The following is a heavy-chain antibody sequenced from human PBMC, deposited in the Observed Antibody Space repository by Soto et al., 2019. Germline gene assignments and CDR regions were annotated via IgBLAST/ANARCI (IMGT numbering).Heavy chain of an antibody. Sequence: GSLRLACAASGYNFNIYTINWVRKDTGKRLEWLSSISSSGYIFSTDSVRGRFTISRDNAKNSVYLQINSLRAEDTAVYFCARDCSGGSCYPGMDVWGQGTTVTVSS. CDR2: ISSSGYI. V-gene: IGHV3-21*01. CDR3: ARDCSGGSCYPGMDV. D-gene: IGHD2-15*01. CDR1: GYNFNIYT. J-gene: IGHJ6*02.